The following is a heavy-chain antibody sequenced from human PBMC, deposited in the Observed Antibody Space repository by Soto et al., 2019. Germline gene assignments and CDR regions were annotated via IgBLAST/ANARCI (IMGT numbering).Heavy chain of an antibody. J-gene: IGHJ4*02. CDR3: AKDRYYYDSSGYYETGPFDY. CDR2: ISGSGGST. V-gene: IGHV3-23*01. D-gene: IGHD3-22*01. CDR1: GFTFSSYA. Sequence: GGSLRLSCAASGFTFSSYAMSWVRQAPGKGLEWVSAISGSGGSTYYADSVKGRFTISRDNSKNTLYLQMNSLRAEDTAVYYCAKDRYYYDSSGYYETGPFDYWGQGTLVTVSS.